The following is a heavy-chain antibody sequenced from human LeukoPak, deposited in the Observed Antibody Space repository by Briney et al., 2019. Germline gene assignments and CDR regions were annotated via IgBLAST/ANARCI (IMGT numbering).Heavy chain of an antibody. CDR2: IYYSGST. CDR1: GGSISSYY. D-gene: IGHD3-10*01. V-gene: IGHV4-59*01. Sequence: SETLSLTCTVSGGSISSYYWSWIRQPLGKGLEWIGYIYYSGSTNYNPSLKSRVTLSVDTSKNQFSLKLSSVTAADTAVYYCARGVTMVRGVIDYYMDVWGKGTTVTVSS. J-gene: IGHJ6*03. CDR3: ARGVTMVRGVIDYYMDV.